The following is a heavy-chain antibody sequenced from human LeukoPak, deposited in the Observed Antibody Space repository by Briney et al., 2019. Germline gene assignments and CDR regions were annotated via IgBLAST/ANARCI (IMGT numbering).Heavy chain of an antibody. D-gene: IGHD5-18*01. CDR3: ARDPDTAMVTRLSGYYYYYMDV. CDR1: GGSISSYY. J-gene: IGHJ6*03. V-gene: IGHV4-59*12. CDR2: IYYSGST. Sequence: PSETLSLTCTVSGGSISSYYWSWIRQPPGKGLEWIGYIYYSGSTNYNPSLKSRVTISVDTSKNQFSLKLSSVTAADTAVYYCARDPDTAMVTRLSGYYYYYMDVWGKGTTVTVSS.